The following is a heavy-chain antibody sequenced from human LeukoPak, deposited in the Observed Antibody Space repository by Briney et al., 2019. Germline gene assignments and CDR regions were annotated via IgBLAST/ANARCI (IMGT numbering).Heavy chain of an antibody. CDR3: ARRPHYHDSSGYSY. CDR2: IIPILGIA. D-gene: IGHD3-22*01. CDR1: GGTFSSYA. J-gene: IGHJ4*02. V-gene: IGHV1-69*04. Sequence: ASVKVSCKASGGTFSSYAISWVRQAPGQGLEWMGRIIPILGIANYAQKFQGRVTITADKSTSTAYMELSSLRSEDTAVYYCARRPHYHDSSGYSYWGQGTLVTVSS.